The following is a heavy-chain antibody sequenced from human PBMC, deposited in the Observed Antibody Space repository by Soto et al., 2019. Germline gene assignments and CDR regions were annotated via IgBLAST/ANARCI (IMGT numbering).Heavy chain of an antibody. J-gene: IGHJ6*02. V-gene: IGHV4-31*03. D-gene: IGHD4-17*01. CDR3: ARDYYGDYPLNYYNGMDV. CDR2: IYYSGST. CDR1: GGSISSGGYY. Sequence: SETLSLTCTVSGGSISSGGYYWSWIRQHPGKGLEWIGYIYYSGSTYYNPSLKSRVTISVDTSKNQFSLKLSSVTAADTAVYYCARDYYGDYPLNYYNGMDVWGQGTTVTVSS.